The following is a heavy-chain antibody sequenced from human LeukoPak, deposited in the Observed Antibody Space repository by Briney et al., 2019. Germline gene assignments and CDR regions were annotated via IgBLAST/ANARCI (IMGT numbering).Heavy chain of an antibody. D-gene: IGHD3-9*01. CDR3: ARRYDVLTGCYRYWFFDL. V-gene: IGHV3-11*01. J-gene: IGHJ2*01. Sequence: GGSLRLSCADSRFRLSDYSMSDYSMSWVRQAPGKGPEWVSSISGSGSTIDYADSVKGRFTISRDNAKNSLYLQMNTLRAEDTAVYYCARRYDVLTGCYRYWFFDLWGRGTLVTVSS. CDR1: RFRLSDYSMSDYS. CDR2: ISGSGSTI.